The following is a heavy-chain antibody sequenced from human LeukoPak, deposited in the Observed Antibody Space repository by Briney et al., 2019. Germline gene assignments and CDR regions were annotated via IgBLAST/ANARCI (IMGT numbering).Heavy chain of an antibody. J-gene: IGHJ4*02. CDR3: AKAGGSSWAVLDY. D-gene: IGHD6-13*01. CDR2: IRFDGSIT. CDR1: GITFSCNG. Sequence: GVSLRLSCAASGITFSCNGMHWVRQAPGKGLEWVAFIRFDGSITYYADSVKGLLTIARDTSKNTLYLQMNSLRPEDTAVYYCAKAGGSSWAVLDYWGQGTLVTVSS. V-gene: IGHV3-30*02.